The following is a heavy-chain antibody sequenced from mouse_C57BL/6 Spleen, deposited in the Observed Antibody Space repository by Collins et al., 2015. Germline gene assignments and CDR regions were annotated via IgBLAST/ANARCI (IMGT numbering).Heavy chain of an antibody. J-gene: IGHJ4*01. CDR1: GFTFSDYY. D-gene: IGHD2-4*01. CDR2: ISDGGSYT. V-gene: IGHV5-4*02. CDR3: ARAHYYEENAMDY. Sequence: EVQLVESGGGLVKPGGSLKLSCAASGFTFSDYYMYWVRQTPEKRLEWVATISDGGSYTYYPDSVKGRFTISRDNAKNNLYLQMSSLKSEDTAMYYCARAHYYEENAMDYWGQGTSVTVSS.